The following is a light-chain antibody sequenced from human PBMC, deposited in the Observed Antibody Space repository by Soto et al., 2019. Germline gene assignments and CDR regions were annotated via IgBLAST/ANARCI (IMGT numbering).Light chain of an antibody. Sequence: DIQMTQSPSSLSASVGDRVTITCQASQDISNYLNWYQQKPGKAPKLLIYDASNLETGVPSRFSGSXSGTDFTFTISSLQPEDIATYYCQQYDNLQLTFGGGTKVEIK. CDR3: QQYDNLQLT. CDR1: QDISNY. V-gene: IGKV1-33*01. CDR2: DAS. J-gene: IGKJ4*01.